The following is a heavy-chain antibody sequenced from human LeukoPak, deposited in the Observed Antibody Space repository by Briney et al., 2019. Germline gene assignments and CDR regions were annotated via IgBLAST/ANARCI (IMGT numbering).Heavy chain of an antibody. Sequence: ASVKVSCKASGYTFTGYYMHWVRQAPGQGLEWMGWINPNSGGTNYAQKFQGRVTMTRDTSISTAYMELSRLRSDDTAVYYCARGTAIALAAAGTVGWFDPWGQGTLVTVSS. CDR2: INPNSGGT. D-gene: IGHD6-13*01. CDR1: GYTFTGYY. V-gene: IGHV1-2*02. J-gene: IGHJ5*02. CDR3: ARGTAIALAAAGTVGWFDP.